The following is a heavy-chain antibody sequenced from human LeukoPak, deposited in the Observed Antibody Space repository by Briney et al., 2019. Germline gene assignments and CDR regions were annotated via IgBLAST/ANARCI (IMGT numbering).Heavy chain of an antibody. V-gene: IGHV1-8*01. CDR2: MNPNSGNT. D-gene: IGHD2-2*01. J-gene: IGHJ3*02. CDR3: ARGLPPRYCSSTSCLYAFDI. Sequence: ASVKVSCKASGYTFTSYDINWVRQATGQGLEWMGWMNPNSGNTGYAQKFQGRVTMTRNTSISTAYMELSSLRSEDTAVYYYARGLPPRYCSSTSCLYAFDIWGQGTMVTVSS. CDR1: GYTFTSYD.